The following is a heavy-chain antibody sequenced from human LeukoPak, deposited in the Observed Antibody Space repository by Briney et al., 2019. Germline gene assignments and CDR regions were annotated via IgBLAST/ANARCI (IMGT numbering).Heavy chain of an antibody. V-gene: IGHV4-59*01. CDR1: GGSSSSYY. J-gene: IGHJ4*02. CDR2: IYYSGST. Sequence: SETLSLTCTVSGGSSSSYYWSWIRQPPGKGLEWIGYIYYSGSTNYNPSLKSRVTISVDTSKNQFSLKLSSVTAADTAVYYCARDRYSYGFFDYWGQGTLVTVSS. D-gene: IGHD5-18*01. CDR3: ARDRYSYGFFDY.